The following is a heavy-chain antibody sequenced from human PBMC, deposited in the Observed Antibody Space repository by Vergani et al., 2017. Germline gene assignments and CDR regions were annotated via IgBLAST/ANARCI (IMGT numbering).Heavy chain of an antibody. CDR2: INHSGST. CDR1: GGSFSGYY. CDR3: ARGENYYYYGMDV. J-gene: IGHJ6*02. V-gene: IGHV4-34*01. Sequence: QVQLQQWGAGLLKPSETLSLTCAVYGGSFSGYYWSWIRQPPGKGLEWIGEINHSGSTNYNPSLKSRVTISVDTSKNQFSLKLSSVTAADTAVYYCARGENYYYYGMDVWGQGTTVTVSS.